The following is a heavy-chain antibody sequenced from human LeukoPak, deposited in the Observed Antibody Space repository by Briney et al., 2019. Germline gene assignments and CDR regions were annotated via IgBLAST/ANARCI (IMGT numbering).Heavy chain of an antibody. CDR1: VGSISSYS. D-gene: IGHD5/OR15-5a*01. Sequence: SETLSLTCTASVGSISSYSMSWIRQPPGKGLEWIGYIFYIGSTNYNSSLKSRVTISVDTSKNQFSLKLSSVTAADTAVYYCARNSARGRVLHYWGQGTLVTVSS. J-gene: IGHJ4*02. V-gene: IGHV4-59*08. CDR2: IFYIGST. CDR3: ARNSARGRVLHY.